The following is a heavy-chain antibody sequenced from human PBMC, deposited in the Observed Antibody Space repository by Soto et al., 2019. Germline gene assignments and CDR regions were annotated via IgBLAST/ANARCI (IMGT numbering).Heavy chain of an antibody. D-gene: IGHD3-10*01. CDR2: TYYRSKWYN. Sequence: SQTLSLTCAISGDSVSSNSAAWNWIRQSPSRGLEWLGRTYYRSKWYNDYAVSVKSRITINPDTSKNQFSLQLNSVTPEDTAVYYCARDQRIWFGELENAFDIWGQGTMVTVSS. CDR1: GDSVSSNSAA. V-gene: IGHV6-1*01. CDR3: ARDQRIWFGELENAFDI. J-gene: IGHJ3*02.